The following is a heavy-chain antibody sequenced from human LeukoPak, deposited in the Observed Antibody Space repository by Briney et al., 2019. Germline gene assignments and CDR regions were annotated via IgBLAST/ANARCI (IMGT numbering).Heavy chain of an antibody. D-gene: IGHD2-8*02. J-gene: IGHJ4*02. CDR2: IDPSSGVP. CDR3: ARSGFSTGFYLDF. V-gene: IGHV1-2*02. CDR1: GYTFTSQF. Sequence: ASVKLSCKASGYTFTSQFIHWLRQAPGQGLQWMCWIDPSSGVPHYAQKVQDTFTFTRDTSIATAYMQVHRLQSDDTAVYYCARSGFSTGFYLDFWGQGTLISGSS.